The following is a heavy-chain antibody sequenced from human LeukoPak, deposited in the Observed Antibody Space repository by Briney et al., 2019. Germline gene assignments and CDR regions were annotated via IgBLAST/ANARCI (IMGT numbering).Heavy chain of an antibody. V-gene: IGHV1-69*13. D-gene: IGHD1-26*01. J-gene: IGHJ4*02. CDR1: GYTFTSYG. CDR2: IIPIFDTP. CDR3: ARDGVGATKRGAFDY. Sequence: GASVKVSCKASGYTFTSYGISWVRQAPGQGLEWMGGIIPIFDTPNYAQRFQGRVTITADESTSTAYMELSSLKSEDTAVYYCARDGVGATKRGAFDYWGQGTLVTVSS.